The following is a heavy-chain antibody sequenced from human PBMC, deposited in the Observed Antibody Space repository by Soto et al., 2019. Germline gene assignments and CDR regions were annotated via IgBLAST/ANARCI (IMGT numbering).Heavy chain of an antibody. CDR1: GYPFTTYG. J-gene: IGHJ6*02. V-gene: IGHV1-18*04. Sequence: QVQLVQSGAEVKKPGASVKVSCKTSGYPFTTYGFSWVRQAPGHGLEWMGWIGTYNGNTNYAQNLQGRVTMTTDTSTSTAYMELRSLTSDDTAVYYCARSGSGAAYYYHGLDVWGQGTTVTVSS. D-gene: IGHD6-25*01. CDR3: ARSGSGAAYYYHGLDV. CDR2: IGTYNGNT.